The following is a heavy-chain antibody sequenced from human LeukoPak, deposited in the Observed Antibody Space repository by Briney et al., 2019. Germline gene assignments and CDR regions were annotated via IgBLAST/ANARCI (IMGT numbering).Heavy chain of an antibody. CDR3: ARDGNSMTTFDAFDI. V-gene: IGHV3-66*01. D-gene: IGHD4-11*01. CDR2: IDSGGST. J-gene: IGHJ3*02. CDR1: GFTFSTYV. Sequence: GGSLRLSCAASGFTFSTYVMSWVRQAPGKGLEWVSVIDSGGSTYYSDSVKGRFTISRDNSKNTLYLQMNSLRAEDTAVYYCARDGNSMTTFDAFDIWGQGTLVTVSS.